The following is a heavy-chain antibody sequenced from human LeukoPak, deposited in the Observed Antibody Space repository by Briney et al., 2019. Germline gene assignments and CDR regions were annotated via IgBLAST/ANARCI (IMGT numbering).Heavy chain of an antibody. CDR3: ARDHGNGDAFDI. Sequence: EPSETLSLTCTVSGGSISSYYWSWIRQPPGKGLGWIGYIYYSGSTNYNPSLKSRVTISVDTSKNQFSLKLSSVTAADTAVYHCARDHGNGDAFDIWGQGTMVTVSS. J-gene: IGHJ3*02. D-gene: IGHD1-14*01. CDR2: IYYSGST. CDR1: GGSISSYY. V-gene: IGHV4-59*01.